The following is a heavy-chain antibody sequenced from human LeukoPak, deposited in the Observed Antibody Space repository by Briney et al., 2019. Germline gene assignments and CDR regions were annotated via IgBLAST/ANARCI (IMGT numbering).Heavy chain of an antibody. D-gene: IGHD2-2*01. CDR2: IIPIFGTA. CDR1: GGTFSSYA. CDR3: ARGPPLRYCSSTSCSYYYYYYGMDV. V-gene: IGHV1-69*06. Sequence: ASVKVSCKASGGTFSSYAISWVRQAPGQGLEWMGGIIPIFGTANYAQKFQGRVTITADKSTSTVYMELSSLRSEDTAVYYCARGPPLRYCSSTSCSYYYYYYGMDVWGKGTTVTVSS. J-gene: IGHJ6*04.